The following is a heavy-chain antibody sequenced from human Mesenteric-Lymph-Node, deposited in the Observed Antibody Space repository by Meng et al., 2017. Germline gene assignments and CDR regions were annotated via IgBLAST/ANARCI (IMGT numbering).Heavy chain of an antibody. CDR3: ARDLYSGSYNNAFDI. J-gene: IGHJ3*02. CDR2: ISSSSSYI. D-gene: IGHD1-26*01. CDR1: GFTFSSYS. Sequence: GESLKISCAASGFTFSSYSMNWVRQAPGKGLEWVSSISSSSSYIYYADSVKGRFTISRDNAKNSLYLQMNSLRAEDTAVYYCARDLYSGSYNNAFDIWGQGTMVTVSS. V-gene: IGHV3-21*01.